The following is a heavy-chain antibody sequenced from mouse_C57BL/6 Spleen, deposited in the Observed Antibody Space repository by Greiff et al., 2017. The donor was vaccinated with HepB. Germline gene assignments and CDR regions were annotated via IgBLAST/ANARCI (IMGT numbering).Heavy chain of an antibody. D-gene: IGHD5-1-1*01. CDR1: GYTFTSYW. CDR2: IDPSDSET. Sequence: QVQLQQPGAELVRPGSSVKLSCKASGYTFTSYWMHWVKQRPIQGLEWIGNIDPSDSETHYNQKFKDKATLTVDKSSSPAYMQLSSLTSEDSAVYYCARSQYLYYFDYWGQGTTLTVSS. J-gene: IGHJ2*01. CDR3: ARSQYLYYFDY. V-gene: IGHV1-52*01.